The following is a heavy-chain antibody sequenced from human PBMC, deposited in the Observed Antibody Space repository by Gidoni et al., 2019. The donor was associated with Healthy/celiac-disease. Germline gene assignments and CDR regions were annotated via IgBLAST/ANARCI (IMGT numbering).Heavy chain of an antibody. CDR1: GFPFSSYA. D-gene: IGHD3-22*01. J-gene: IGHJ4*02. CDR3: AGESELVITENPFDY. V-gene: IGHV3-23*01. CDR2: ISGRGGST. Sequence: EVQLLESGGGLVQPGGSLRLSCAAAGFPFSSYAMSWVRQAPWKGLEWVSAISGRGGSTYYADSVKGRFTISRDNSKNTLYLQMNSLRAEDTAVYYCAGESELVITENPFDYWGQGTLVTVSS.